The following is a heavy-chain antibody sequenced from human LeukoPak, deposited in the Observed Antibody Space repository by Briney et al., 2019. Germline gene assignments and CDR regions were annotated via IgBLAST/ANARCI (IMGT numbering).Heavy chain of an antibody. CDR2: ISYDGSNK. Sequence: SCKASGYTFTGYYMHWVRQAPGKGLEWVAVISYDGSNKYYADSVKGRFTISRDNSKNTVYLQMNSLRAEDTAVYYCAREETSWTYSLDYWGQGTLVTVSS. CDR1: GYTFTGYY. V-gene: IGHV3-30-3*01. CDR3: AREETSWTYSLDY. J-gene: IGHJ4*02. D-gene: IGHD1-26*01.